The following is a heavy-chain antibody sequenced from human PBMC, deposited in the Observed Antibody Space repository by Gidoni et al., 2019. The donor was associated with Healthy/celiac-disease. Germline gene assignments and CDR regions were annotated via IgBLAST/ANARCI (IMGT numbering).Heavy chain of an antibody. J-gene: IGHJ4*02. D-gene: IGHD3-16*01. Sequence: EVQLVESGGGLVQPGGSLRLSCAASGFTFSSYSMNWVRQAPGKGLEWVSYISSSSSTIYYADSVKGRFTISRDNAKNSLYLQMNSLRAEDTAVYYCARTKRGSLDYWGQGTLVTVSS. CDR2: ISSSSSTI. CDR1: GFTFSSYS. V-gene: IGHV3-48*04. CDR3: ARTKRGSLDY.